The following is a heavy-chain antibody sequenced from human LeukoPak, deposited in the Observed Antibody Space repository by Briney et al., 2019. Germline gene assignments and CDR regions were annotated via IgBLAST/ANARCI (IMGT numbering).Heavy chain of an antibody. CDR3: ARDPPYSSSWYGQNWFDP. CDR2: ISAYNGNT. J-gene: IGHJ5*02. V-gene: IGHV1-18*01. D-gene: IGHD6-13*01. Sequence: GASVKVSCKASGYTFTSYGISWVRQAPGQGLEWMGWISAYNGNTNYAQKLQGRVTMTTDTSTSTAYMELRSLRSDDTAVYYCARDPPYSSSWYGQNWFDPWGQGTLVTVSS. CDR1: GYTFTSYG.